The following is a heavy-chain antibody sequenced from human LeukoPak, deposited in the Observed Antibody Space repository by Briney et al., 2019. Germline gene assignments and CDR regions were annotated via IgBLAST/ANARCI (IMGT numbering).Heavy chain of an antibody. CDR3: ARGGLTAGFDY. V-gene: IGHV3-7*01. CDR1: GFTLSTSW. Sequence: GESLRLSCAASGFTLSTSWMTWVRQAPGQGLEWVTNINRDGSQIDYMDSVKGRFTISRDSANNALYLQMNSLRAEDTAVYYCARGGLTAGFDYWGQGTLVTVSS. D-gene: IGHD3-10*01. CDR2: INRDGSQI. J-gene: IGHJ4*02.